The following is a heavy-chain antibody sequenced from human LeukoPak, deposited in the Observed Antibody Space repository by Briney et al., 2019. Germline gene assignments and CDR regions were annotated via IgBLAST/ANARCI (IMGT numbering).Heavy chain of an antibody. J-gene: IGHJ4*02. CDR3: ARRLVAAAGYYFDY. D-gene: IGHD6-13*01. CDR1: VGSTISSRSY. Sequence: SETLSLTCTLAVGSTISSRSYCGWIRQPPGNWLEWIRIIFFVVSTYYNPSFKSRVTISVETSKNQFSLKLSSVTAAATAMYYCARRLVAAAGYYFDYWGQGTLVTVSS. CDR2: IFFVVST. V-gene: IGHV4-39*01.